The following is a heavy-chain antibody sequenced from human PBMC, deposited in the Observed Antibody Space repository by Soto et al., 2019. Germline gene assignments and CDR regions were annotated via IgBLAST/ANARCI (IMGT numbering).Heavy chain of an antibody. V-gene: IGHV1-69*12. Sequence: QVQLVQSGAEVKKPGSSVKVSCKASGGTFSNYPISWVRQAPGPGLEWMGGIIPIFGTVNYAQKFQGRVTITADESTSTSYRELSSLRSEDTAVYYCARGNHRWLQLWYFDLWGRGTLVTVSS. CDR2: IIPIFGTV. D-gene: IGHD5-12*01. CDR3: ARGNHRWLQLWYFDL. J-gene: IGHJ2*01. CDR1: GGTFSNYP.